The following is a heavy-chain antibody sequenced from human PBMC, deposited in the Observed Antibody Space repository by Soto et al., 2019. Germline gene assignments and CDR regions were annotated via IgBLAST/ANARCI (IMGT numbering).Heavy chain of an antibody. V-gene: IGHV3-23*01. CDR3: ASLGGPTEYCSGGNCYRDGAFDI. CDR2: ISGSGGST. D-gene: IGHD2-15*01. J-gene: IGHJ3*02. Sequence: GGSLRLSCAASGFTFSSYAMSWVRQAPGKGLEWVSAISGSGGSTYYADSVKGRFTISRDNAKNSLYLQMNSLRAEDTAVYYCASLGGPTEYCSGGNCYRDGAFDIWGQGTMVTVSS. CDR1: GFTFSSYA.